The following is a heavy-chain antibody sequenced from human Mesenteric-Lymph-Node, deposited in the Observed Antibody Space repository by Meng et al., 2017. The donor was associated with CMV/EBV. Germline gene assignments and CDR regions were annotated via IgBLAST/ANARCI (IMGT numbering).Heavy chain of an antibody. D-gene: IGHD6-13*01. CDR2: ISWNSGSI. J-gene: IGHJ4*02. CDR3: AKGAPEYSSSWYYFDY. V-gene: IGHV3-9*01. CDR1: GFTFDDYA. Sequence: SLKISCAASGFTFDDYAMHWVRQAPGKGLEWVSGISWNSGSIGYADSVKGRFTISRDTSNDTLYLQMNSLRAEDTAVYYCAKGAPEYSSSWYYFDYWGQGTLVTVSS.